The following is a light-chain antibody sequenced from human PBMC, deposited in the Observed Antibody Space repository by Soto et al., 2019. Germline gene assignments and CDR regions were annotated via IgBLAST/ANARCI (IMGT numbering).Light chain of an antibody. J-gene: IGKJ1*01. CDR3: QQYGSSPRT. CDR1: QSVSNNY. Sequence: EIVLTQYPGTLSLSPGERSTLSCMASQSVSNNYLAWYQQKPGQAPRLLIYGASNRATGITDRFSGSGSGTDFTLTISRLEPEDFAVYYCQQYGSSPRTVGQGTKVDIK. CDR2: GAS. V-gene: IGKV3-20*01.